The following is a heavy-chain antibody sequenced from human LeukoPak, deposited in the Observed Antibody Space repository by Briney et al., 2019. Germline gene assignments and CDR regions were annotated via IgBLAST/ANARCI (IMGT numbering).Heavy chain of an antibody. V-gene: IGHV1-2*06. CDR1: GYTFTGYY. J-gene: IGHJ4*02. Sequence: ASVKVSCKASGYTFTGYYMHWVRQAPGQGLEWMGRINPNSGGTNYAQMFQGRVTMTRDTSISTAYMELSRLRSDDTAVYYCARSIIDYGDYSFDYWGQGTLVTVSS. CDR3: ARSIIDYGDYSFDY. CDR2: INPNSGGT. D-gene: IGHD4-17*01.